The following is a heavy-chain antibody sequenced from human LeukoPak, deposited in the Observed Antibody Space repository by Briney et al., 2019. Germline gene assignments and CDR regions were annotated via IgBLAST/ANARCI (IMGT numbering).Heavy chain of an antibody. Sequence: PGGSLRLSCAASGFTFSSYAMSWVRQAPGKGLEWVSVIYSGGSTYYADSVKGRFTISRDNSKNTLYLQMNSLRAEDTAVYYCARALLPAANDYWGQGTLVTVSS. V-gene: IGHV3-53*01. D-gene: IGHD2-2*01. J-gene: IGHJ4*02. CDR1: GFTFSSYA. CDR2: IYSGGST. CDR3: ARALLPAANDY.